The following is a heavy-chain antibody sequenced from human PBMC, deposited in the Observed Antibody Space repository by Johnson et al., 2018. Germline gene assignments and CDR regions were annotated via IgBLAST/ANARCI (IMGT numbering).Heavy chain of an antibody. CDR3: ARDGGDCRRGGRCALGMDV. CDR1: GFTFDDYA. V-gene: IGHV3-9*01. D-gene: IGHD2-15*01. Sequence: EVQLVESGGGLVQPGRSLRLSCAASGFTFDDYAMHWVRQAPGKGLEWVSGISWNSGSIGYADSVKGRFTISRDNSRNTLDLQMNTLRVEDTAVYYCARDGGDCRRGGRCALGMDVWGQGTTVTVSS. CDR2: ISWNSGSI. J-gene: IGHJ6*02.